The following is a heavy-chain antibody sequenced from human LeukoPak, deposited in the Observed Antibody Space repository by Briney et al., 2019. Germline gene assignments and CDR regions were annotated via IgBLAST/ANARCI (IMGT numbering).Heavy chain of an antibody. D-gene: IGHD3-16*01. J-gene: IGHJ4*02. CDR3: ARTLAFGGVHAH. V-gene: IGHV4-59*01. CDR2: IYYSGGT. Sequence: SETLSLTCTVSGASINTYYWSWLRQPPGKGLEWIGYIYYSGGTNYNPSLKSRVTISVDTSKNQFSLRLSSVTAADTAVYYCARTLAFGGVHAHWGQGTLVTVSS. CDR1: GASINTYY.